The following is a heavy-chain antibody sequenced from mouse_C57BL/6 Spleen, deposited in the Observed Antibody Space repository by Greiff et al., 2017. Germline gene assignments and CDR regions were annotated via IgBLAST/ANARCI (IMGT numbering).Heavy chain of an antibody. D-gene: IGHD1-1*01. CDR3: AVERYYGSSSYYAMDY. Sequence: EVQGVESGGGLVKPGGSLKLSCAASGFTFSDYGMHWVRQAPEKGLEWVAYISSGSSTIYYADTVKGRFTISRDNAKNTLFLQMTSLRSEDTAMYYCAVERYYGSSSYYAMDYWGQGTSVTVSS. CDR2: ISSGSSTI. V-gene: IGHV5-17*01. J-gene: IGHJ4*01. CDR1: GFTFSDYG.